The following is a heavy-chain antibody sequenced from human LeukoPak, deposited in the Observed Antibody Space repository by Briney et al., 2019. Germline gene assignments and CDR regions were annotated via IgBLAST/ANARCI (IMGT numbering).Heavy chain of an antibody. D-gene: IGHD1-26*01. CDR3: ARDFGSYYGSAFDI. J-gene: IGHJ3*02. CDR2: ISRSGSTI. CDR1: GFTFSSYE. V-gene: IGHV3-48*03. Sequence: PGGSLRLSCAASGFTFSSYEMNWVRQAPGKGLEWVSYISRSGSTIYYADSVKGRFTISRDNAKNSLYLQMNSLRAEDTAVYYCARDFGSYYGSAFDIWGQGTMVTVSS.